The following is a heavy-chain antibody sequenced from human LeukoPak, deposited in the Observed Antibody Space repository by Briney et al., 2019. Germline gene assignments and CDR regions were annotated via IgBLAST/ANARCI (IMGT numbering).Heavy chain of an antibody. J-gene: IGHJ6*02. V-gene: IGHV4-39*01. D-gene: IGHD2-15*01. CDR2: IYYSGST. CDR3: ARVGYCSGGSCFGGMDV. CDR1: GGSISSSSYY. Sequence: PSETLSLTCTVSGGSISSSSYYWGWIRQPPGKGLEWIVSIYYSGSTYYNPSLKSRVTISVDTSKNQFSLKLSSVTAADTAVYYCARVGYCSGGSCFGGMDVWGQGTTVTVSS.